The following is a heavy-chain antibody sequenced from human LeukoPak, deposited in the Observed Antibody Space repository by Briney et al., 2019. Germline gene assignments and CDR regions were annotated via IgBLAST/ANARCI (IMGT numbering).Heavy chain of an antibody. D-gene: IGHD3-10*01. J-gene: IGHJ4*02. CDR3: ARDRRRRYYGSGSQQTDY. CDR1: GFTFSSYS. Sequence: GGSLRLSCAASGFTFSSYSMNWVRQAPGKGLEWVSYISSSSSTIYYADSVKGRFTISRDNAKNSLYLQMNSLRAEDTAVYYCARDRRRRYYGSGSQQTDYWGQGTLVTVSS. CDR2: ISSSSSTI. V-gene: IGHV3-48*01.